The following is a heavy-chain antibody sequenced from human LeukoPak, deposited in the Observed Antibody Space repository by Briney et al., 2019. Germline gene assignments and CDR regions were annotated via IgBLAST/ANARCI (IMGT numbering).Heavy chain of an antibody. CDR3: ARDDVEMATITAFDI. Sequence: SVKVSCKASGYTFTSYDINWVRQATGQGLEWMGGIIPIFGTANYAQKFQGRVTITTDESTSTAYMELSSLRSEDTAVYYCARDDVEMATITAFDIWGQGTMVTVSS. CDR2: IIPIFGTA. V-gene: IGHV1-69*05. J-gene: IGHJ3*02. CDR1: GYTFTSYD. D-gene: IGHD5-24*01.